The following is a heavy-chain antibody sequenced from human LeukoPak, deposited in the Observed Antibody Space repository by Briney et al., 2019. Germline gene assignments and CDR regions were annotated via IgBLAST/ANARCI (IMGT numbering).Heavy chain of an antibody. Sequence: GASVKVSCKASGYTFTSYGISWVRQAPGQGLEWMGRISAYNGNTNYAQKLQGRVTMTTDTSTSTAYMELRSLRSDDTAVYYCARDAYCSGGSCYHNFDYWGQGTLVTVSS. J-gene: IGHJ4*02. CDR3: ARDAYCSGGSCYHNFDY. CDR1: GYTFTSYG. D-gene: IGHD2-15*01. CDR2: ISAYNGNT. V-gene: IGHV1-18*01.